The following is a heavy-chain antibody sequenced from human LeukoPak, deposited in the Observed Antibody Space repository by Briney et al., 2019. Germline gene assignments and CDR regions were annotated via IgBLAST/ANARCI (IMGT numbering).Heavy chain of an antibody. CDR2: ISYDGSNK. J-gene: IGHJ6*03. V-gene: IGHV3-30*04. CDR1: GFTFSSYA. Sequence: GGSLRLSCAASGFTFSSYAMHWVRQAPGKGLEWVAVISYDGSNKYYADSVKGRFTISRDNSKNTLYLQMNSLRAEDTAVYYCAKAGVEMATMGYYYYYMDVWGKGTTVTISS. CDR3: AKAGVEMATMGYYYYYMDV. D-gene: IGHD5-24*01.